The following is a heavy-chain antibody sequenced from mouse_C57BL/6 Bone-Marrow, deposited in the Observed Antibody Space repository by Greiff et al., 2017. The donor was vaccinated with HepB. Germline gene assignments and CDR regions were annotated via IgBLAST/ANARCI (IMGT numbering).Heavy chain of an antibody. D-gene: IGHD1-1*01. CDR3: GRSRLRWSPYWYFDV. Sequence: QVQLQQPGAELVKPGASVKLSCKASGYTFTSYWMHWVKQRPGRGLEWIGRIDPNSGGTKYNEKFKSKATLTVDKPSSTAYMQLSSLTSEDSAVYYCGRSRLRWSPYWYFDVWGTGTTVTVSS. J-gene: IGHJ1*03. V-gene: IGHV1-72*01. CDR1: GYTFTSYW. CDR2: IDPNSGGT.